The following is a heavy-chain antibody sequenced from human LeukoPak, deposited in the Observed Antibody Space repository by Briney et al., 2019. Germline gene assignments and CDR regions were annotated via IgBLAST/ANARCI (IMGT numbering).Heavy chain of an antibody. CDR2: MNPNSGNT. V-gene: IGHV1-8*03. J-gene: IGHJ4*02. CDR1: GYTFTSYD. D-gene: IGHD3-3*02. Sequence: ASVKVSCKASGYTFTSYDINWVRQATGQGLEWMGWMNPNSGNTGYAQKFQGRVTITRNTSISTAYMELSSLRPEDTAVYYCARGAFARNNDYWGQGTLVTVSS. CDR3: ARGAFARNNDY.